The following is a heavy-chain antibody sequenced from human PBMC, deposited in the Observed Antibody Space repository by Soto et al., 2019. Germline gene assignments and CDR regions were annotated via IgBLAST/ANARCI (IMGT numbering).Heavy chain of an antibody. CDR1: GYTFTRYY. D-gene: IGHD2-8*01. Sequence: ASVKVSCKASGYTFTRYYMHWVRQAPGQGLAWMGIINPSGGSTSYAQKFQGRVTMTRDTSTSTVYMELSSLRSGDTAVYYCARVDCTRPGCSVSWFDPWGPGTLVTVSS. CDR2: INPSGGST. V-gene: IGHV1-46*03. J-gene: IGHJ5*02. CDR3: ARVDCTRPGCSVSWFDP.